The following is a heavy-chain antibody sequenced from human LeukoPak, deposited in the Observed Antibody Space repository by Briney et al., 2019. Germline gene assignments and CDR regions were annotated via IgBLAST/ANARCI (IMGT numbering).Heavy chain of an antibody. D-gene: IGHD3-22*01. Sequence: GGSLRLSCAASGFTFSSYAMSWVRQAPGKGLEWVSAISGSGGSTYYADSVKGRFTISRDNSKNTLYLQMNSLRAEDRAVYYCAKVPGSTLMIARRDFDYWGQGTLVTVSS. CDR1: GFTFSSYA. CDR3: AKVPGSTLMIARRDFDY. V-gene: IGHV3-23*01. CDR2: ISGSGGST. J-gene: IGHJ4*02.